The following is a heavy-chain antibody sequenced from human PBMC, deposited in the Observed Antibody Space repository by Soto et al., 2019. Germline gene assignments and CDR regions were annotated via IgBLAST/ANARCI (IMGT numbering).Heavy chain of an antibody. CDR1: GFTFRSCG. J-gene: IGHJ3*02. Sequence: QVHLVESGGGVVQPGRSLRLSCAASGFTFRSCGMHWVRQAPGKGLEWVAVLWYDGSTKFYADSVKGRFTISRDNSKNIVSLEMNSLRAEDTAVYYCARDLGRNWKIPNDAFNIWGQGTMVTVSS. CDR3: ARDLGRNWKIPNDAFNI. V-gene: IGHV3-33*01. D-gene: IGHD1-1*01. CDR2: LWYDGSTK.